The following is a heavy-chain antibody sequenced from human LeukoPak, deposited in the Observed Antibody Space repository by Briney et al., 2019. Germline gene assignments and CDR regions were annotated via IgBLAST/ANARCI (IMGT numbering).Heavy chain of an antibody. CDR1: GFTFSSYS. Sequence: PGGSLRLSCAASGFTFSSYSMNWVRQAPGKGLEWISYISSSSSNKDYADSMKGRFTISGDNSKNTLYLQMNSLRAEDTAVYYCAKDRPAGNFWSGYYKGLYYYYGMDVWGQGTTVTVSS. CDR2: ISSSSSNK. D-gene: IGHD3-3*01. J-gene: IGHJ6*02. CDR3: AKDRPAGNFWSGYYKGLYYYYGMDV. V-gene: IGHV3-48*01.